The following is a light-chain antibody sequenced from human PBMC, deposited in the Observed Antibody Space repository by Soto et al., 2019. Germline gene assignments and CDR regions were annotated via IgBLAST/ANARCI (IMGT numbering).Light chain of an antibody. CDR3: QQYNDWPPTWT. V-gene: IGKV3-15*01. Sequence: EIVMTQSPATLSVSPGERATLSCRASQSVSSKLAWYQQKPGQAPRVLIYSASTRATGIPARFSGSGSGTEFTLTISSLQSEDFAVYYCQQYNDWPPTWTFGQGTRVEIK. CDR1: QSVSSK. CDR2: SAS. J-gene: IGKJ1*01.